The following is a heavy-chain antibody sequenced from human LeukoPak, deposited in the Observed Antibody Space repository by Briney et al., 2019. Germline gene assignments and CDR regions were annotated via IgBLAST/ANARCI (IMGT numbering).Heavy chain of an antibody. CDR1: GGSISSSSYY. D-gene: IGHD2-8*02. CDR3: ARRRGQSSGPSYYHFYMDV. Sequence: SETLSLTCTVSGGSISSSSYYWGWIRQPPGKGLEWIGSIYYSGSTYYNPSLKSRVTISVDTSKNQFSLKLSSVTAADTAVYFCARRRGQSSGPSYYHFYMDVWGKGTTVPVSS. CDR2: IYYSGST. J-gene: IGHJ6*03. V-gene: IGHV4-39*07.